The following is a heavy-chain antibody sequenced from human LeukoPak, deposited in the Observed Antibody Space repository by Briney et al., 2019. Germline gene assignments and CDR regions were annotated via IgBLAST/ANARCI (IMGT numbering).Heavy chain of an antibody. J-gene: IGHJ4*02. CDR2: IYYSGST. V-gene: IGHV4-59*01. CDR1: GGSLSSYY. Sequence: SETLSLTCTVSGGSLSSYYWSWIRQPPGKGLEWIGYIYYSGSTNYNPSLKSRVTISVDTSKNQFSLKLSSVTAADTAVYYCARGVGRIQLWSRTADYFDYWGQGTLVTVSS. CDR3: ARGVGRIQLWSRTADYFDY. D-gene: IGHD5-18*01.